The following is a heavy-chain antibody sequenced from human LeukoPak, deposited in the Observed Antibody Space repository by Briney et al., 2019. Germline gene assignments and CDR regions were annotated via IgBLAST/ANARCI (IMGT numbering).Heavy chain of an antibody. CDR3: ARGLVVPAAG. CDR1: GYTFTGYY. CDR2: INPNSGGT. Sequence: ASVKVSCKASGYTFTGYYMHWVRQAPGQGLEWMGWINPNSGGTNYAQKFQGRVTMTRDTSASTAYMELSSLRSEDTAVYYCARGLVVPAAGWGQGTLVTVSS. V-gene: IGHV1-2*02. D-gene: IGHD2-2*01. J-gene: IGHJ4*02.